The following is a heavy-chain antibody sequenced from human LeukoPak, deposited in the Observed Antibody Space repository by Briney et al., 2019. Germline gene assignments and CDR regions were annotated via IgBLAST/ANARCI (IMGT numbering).Heavy chain of an antibody. J-gene: IGHJ4*02. CDR3: ARGGSTGWYSFDY. CDR2: IKQDGSEK. CDR1: GFTFSSYG. Sequence: GGSLRLSCAASGFTFSSYGMHWVRQAPGKGLEWVANIKQDGSEKYYVDSVKGRFTISRDNAKNSLYLQMNSLRAEDTAVYYCARGGSTGWYSFDYWGQGTLVTVSS. V-gene: IGHV3-7*05. D-gene: IGHD6-19*01.